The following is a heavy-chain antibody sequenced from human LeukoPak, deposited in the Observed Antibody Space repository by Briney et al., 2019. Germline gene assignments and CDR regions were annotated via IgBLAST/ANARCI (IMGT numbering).Heavy chain of an antibody. D-gene: IGHD3-22*01. CDR3: AKGHYYDSSGYYPFDY. CDR2: IWYDGSNK. V-gene: IGHV3-33*06. J-gene: IGHJ4*02. CDR1: GFTFSSYG. Sequence: GGSLRLSCAASGFTFSSYGMHWVRQAPGKGLEWVAVIWYDGSNKYYADSVKGRFTISRDNSKNTLYLQMNSLRAEDTAVYYCAKGHYYDSSGYYPFDYWGQGTLVTVSS.